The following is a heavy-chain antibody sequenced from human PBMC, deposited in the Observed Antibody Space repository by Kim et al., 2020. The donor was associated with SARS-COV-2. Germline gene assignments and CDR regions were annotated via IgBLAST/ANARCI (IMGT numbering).Heavy chain of an antibody. J-gene: IGHJ1*01. Sequence: GGSLRLSCAASGFTFSSYAMHWVRQAPGKGLEWVAVISYDGSNKYYADSVKGRFTISRDNSKNTLYLQMNSLRAEDTAVYYCARDLLPGESGTNWGQGTL. CDR2: ISYDGSNK. CDR1: GFTFSSYA. D-gene: IGHD3-10*01. CDR3: ARDLLPGESGTN. V-gene: IGHV3-30-3*01.